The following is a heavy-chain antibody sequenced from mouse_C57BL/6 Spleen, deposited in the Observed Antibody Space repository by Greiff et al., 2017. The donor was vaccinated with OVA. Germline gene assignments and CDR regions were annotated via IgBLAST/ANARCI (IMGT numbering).Heavy chain of an antibody. Sequence: VKLMESGAELVKPGASVKMSCKASGYTFTTYPIEWMKQNHGKSLEWIGNFHPYNDDTKYNEKFKGKATLTVEKSSSTVYLELSRLTSDDSAVYYCARGPIYYDYDNYFDYWGQGTTLTVSS. V-gene: IGHV1-47*01. CDR1: GYTFTTYP. D-gene: IGHD2-4*01. J-gene: IGHJ2*01. CDR2: FHPYNDDT. CDR3: ARGPIYYDYDNYFDY.